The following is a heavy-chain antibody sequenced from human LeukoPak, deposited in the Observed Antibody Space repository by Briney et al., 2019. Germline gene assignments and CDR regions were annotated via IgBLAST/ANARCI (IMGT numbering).Heavy chain of an antibody. Sequence: SVKVSCKASGGTFSSYAISWVRQAPGQGLEWMGRIIPILGIANYAQKFQGRVTITADESTSTAYMELSSLRSEDTAVYYCARVPPDIVPAAGWFDPWGQGTLVTVSS. J-gene: IGHJ5*02. CDR2: IIPILGIA. D-gene: IGHD2-8*01. V-gene: IGHV1-69*04. CDR1: GGTFSSYA. CDR3: ARVPPDIVPAAGWFDP.